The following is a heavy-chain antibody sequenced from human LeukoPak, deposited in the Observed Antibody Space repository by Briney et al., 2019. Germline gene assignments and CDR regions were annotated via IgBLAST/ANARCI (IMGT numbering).Heavy chain of an antibody. J-gene: IGHJ5*02. CDR2: ISSGGKDI. D-gene: IGHD3-3*01. CDR1: GFGFSAFY. Sequence: GGSLRLSCDASGFGFSAFYMSWIRQAPGKGLEWISYISSGGKDIYYADSVKGRFTVSRDNTNNSLHLQMNSLRAEDTAVYYCARVLSGFYRFFNLWGQGTLVIVSS. V-gene: IGHV3-11*04. CDR3: ARVLSGFYRFFNL.